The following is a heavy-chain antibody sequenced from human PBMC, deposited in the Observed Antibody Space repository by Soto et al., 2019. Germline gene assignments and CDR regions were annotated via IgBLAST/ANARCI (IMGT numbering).Heavy chain of an antibody. CDR2: IYYSGST. V-gene: IGHV4-59*08. Sequence: SETLSLTCTVSDDSISSYYWSWIRQPPGKGLEWIGYIYYSGSTNFNPSLKGRVTFSVDTSKNQFSLNLSSVTAADTAVYYCARHVIPTRPRGFDSWGQGTLVTVSS. D-gene: IGHD6-6*01. CDR3: ARHVIPTRPRGFDS. J-gene: IGHJ4*02. CDR1: DDSISSYY.